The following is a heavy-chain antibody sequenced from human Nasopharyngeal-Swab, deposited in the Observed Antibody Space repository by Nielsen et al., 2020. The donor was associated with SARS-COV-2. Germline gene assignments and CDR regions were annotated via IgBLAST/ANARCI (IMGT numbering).Heavy chain of an antibody. CDR1: GYTLTELS. J-gene: IGHJ3*02. CDR2: FDPEDGET. D-gene: IGHD3-22*01. V-gene: IGHV1-24*01. CDR3: ATVPYDSSGYPQMDAFDI. Sequence: ASVKVSCKVSGYTLTELSMHWVRQAPGKGLEWMGGFDPEDGETIYAQKFQGRVTMTEDTSTDTAYMELSSLRSEDTAVYYCATVPYDSSGYPQMDAFDIWGQGTMVTVSS.